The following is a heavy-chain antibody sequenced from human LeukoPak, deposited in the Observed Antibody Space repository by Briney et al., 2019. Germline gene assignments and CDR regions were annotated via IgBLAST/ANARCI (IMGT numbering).Heavy chain of an antibody. CDR2: IYFGGST. CDR3: ARNILFAFDI. CDR1: GFTVSTNY. V-gene: IGHV3-53*01. J-gene: IGHJ3*02. Sequence: PGGSLRLSCAASGFTVSTNYMSWVRQAPGKGLEWVSVIYFGGSTYYADSVKGRFTSSRDNSKNTVYLQVNSLRAEDTAMYYCARNILFAFDIWGQGTMVTVSS. D-gene: IGHD2/OR15-2a*01.